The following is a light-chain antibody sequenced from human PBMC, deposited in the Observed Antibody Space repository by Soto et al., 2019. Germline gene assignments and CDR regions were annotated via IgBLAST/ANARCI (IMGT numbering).Light chain of an antibody. CDR2: LEGSGSY. J-gene: IGLJ3*02. CDR1: SGHSSYI. Sequence: QPVLTQSSSASASLGSSVKLTCTLSSGHSSYIIAWHQQQPGKAPRYLMKLEGSGSYNKGSGVPDRFSGSSSGAARYLTISNLQFEDEADYYCETSDSNIHRVFGGGTKVTVL. V-gene: IGLV4-60*02. CDR3: ETSDSNIHRV.